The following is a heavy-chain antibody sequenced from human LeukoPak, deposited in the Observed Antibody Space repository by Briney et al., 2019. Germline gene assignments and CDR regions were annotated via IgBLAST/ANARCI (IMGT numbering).Heavy chain of an antibody. D-gene: IGHD2-2*01. CDR3: ARDPCSSINCPLRF. Sequence: ASETLSLTCAVSGGSLSGSYCTWVRQSLGEGLEWIGEINHSGRTNYNPSLQSRVTISLDTTRSQFSLILRSVTAADTAVYYCARDPCSSINCPLRFWGQGTLVTVSS. CDR1: GGSLSGSY. J-gene: IGHJ4*02. CDR2: INHSGRT. V-gene: IGHV4-34*01.